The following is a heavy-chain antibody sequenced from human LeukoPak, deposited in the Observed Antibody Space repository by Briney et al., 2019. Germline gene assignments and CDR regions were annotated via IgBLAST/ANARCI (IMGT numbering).Heavy chain of an antibody. CDR1: GFSLSSGYF. CDR2: NYHTENP. CDR3: ARQLTVVTPGCFDY. J-gene: IGHJ4*02. V-gene: IGHV4-38-2*01. Sequence: PSETLSLTCDVSGFSLSSGYFWGWIRQPPGKGLEWIGSNYHTENPYYNPSLKSRVTISLDTSKNQFSLKLGSVTAADTALYFCARQLTVVTPGCFDYWGQGTLVTVSS. D-gene: IGHD2-21*02.